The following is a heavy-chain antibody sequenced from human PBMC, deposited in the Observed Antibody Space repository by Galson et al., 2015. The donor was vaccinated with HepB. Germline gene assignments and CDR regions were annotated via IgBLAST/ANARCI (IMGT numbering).Heavy chain of an antibody. CDR3: TLGGAAAY. V-gene: IGHV3-49*02. Sequence: GKGLEWLGYIKSKTFGGTTQYAASVRGRFTISRDDSASLAYLQMNNLRIEDTAMYYCTLGGAAAYWGQGTLVTVSS. CDR2: IKSKTFGGTT. J-gene: IGHJ4*02. D-gene: IGHD2-15*01.